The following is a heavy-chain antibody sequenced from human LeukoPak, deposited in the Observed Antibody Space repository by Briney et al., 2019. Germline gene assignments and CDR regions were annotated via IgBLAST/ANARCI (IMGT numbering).Heavy chain of an antibody. CDR2: IRYDGSNK. Sequence: GGSLRLSCAASGFTFSNYGMHWVRQAPGKGLEWVAFIRYDGSNKYYADSVKGRFTISRDNSKNTLYLQMNSLRAEDTAVYYCAKTGSSTSIPPILLYYYYMDVWGKGTTVTVSS. J-gene: IGHJ6*03. V-gene: IGHV3-30*02. D-gene: IGHD2-2*01. CDR1: GFTFSNYG. CDR3: AKTGSSTSIPPILLYYYYMDV.